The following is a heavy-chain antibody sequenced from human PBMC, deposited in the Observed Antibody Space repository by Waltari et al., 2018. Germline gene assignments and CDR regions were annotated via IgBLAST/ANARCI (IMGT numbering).Heavy chain of an antibody. D-gene: IGHD3-3*01. CDR3: AAIRRSIRDFWSGFDP. Sequence: EVQLVQSGAEVKKPGATVKISCKVSGYTFTDYYMHWVQQAPGKGLEWMGLVDPADGETIYAEKCQGGVTITADTSTDTAYMELSSLRSEDTAVYYCAAIRRSIRDFWSGFDPWGQGTLVTVSS. J-gene: IGHJ5*02. CDR2: VDPADGET. V-gene: IGHV1-69-2*01. CDR1: GYTFTDYY.